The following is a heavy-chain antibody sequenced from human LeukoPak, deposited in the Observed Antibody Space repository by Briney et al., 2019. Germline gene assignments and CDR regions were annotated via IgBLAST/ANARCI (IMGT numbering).Heavy chain of an antibody. J-gene: IGHJ4*02. D-gene: IGHD6-19*01. Sequence: GGSLRLSCAASGFTFSSYAMSWVRQAPGKGLEWVSSIIASGGSIYYADSVKGRFSISRDNSKNTVYLQVNSLRAEDTAVYFCAKGAGGSYGLYHFDYWGQGTLVTVSS. CDR3: AKGAGGSYGLYHFDY. CDR2: IIASGGSI. V-gene: IGHV3-23*01. CDR1: GFTFSSYA.